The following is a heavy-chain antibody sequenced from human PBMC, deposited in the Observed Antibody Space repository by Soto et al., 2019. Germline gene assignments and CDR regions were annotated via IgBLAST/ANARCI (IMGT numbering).Heavy chain of an antibody. CDR2: ISGIRDYI. Sequence: GGSLRLSCAASGFTFSYYALHWVRRAPGKGLEWVSSISGIRDYIRYADSVKGRFTTSRDNAKTSLYLQMNSLTAEDTAVYYCAREGVHNYNEYYFDYWGQGTLVPVSS. D-gene: IGHD3-22*01. J-gene: IGHJ4*02. CDR3: AREGVHNYNEYYFDY. V-gene: IGHV3-21*06. CDR1: GFTFSYYA.